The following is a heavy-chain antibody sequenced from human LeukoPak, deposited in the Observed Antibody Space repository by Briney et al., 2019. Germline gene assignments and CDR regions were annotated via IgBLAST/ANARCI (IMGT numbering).Heavy chain of an antibody. CDR2: INAGNGNT. J-gene: IGHJ3*02. CDR1: GYTFTSYA. CDR3: ARGLYDFWSGYYWDDAFDI. D-gene: IGHD3-3*01. V-gene: IGHV1-3*03. Sequence: ASVKVSCKASGYTFTSYAMHWVRQAPGQRLEWMGWINAGNGNTKYSQEFQGRVTITRDTSASTAYMELSSLRSEDMAVYYCARGLYDFWSGYYWDDAFDIWGQGTMVTVSS.